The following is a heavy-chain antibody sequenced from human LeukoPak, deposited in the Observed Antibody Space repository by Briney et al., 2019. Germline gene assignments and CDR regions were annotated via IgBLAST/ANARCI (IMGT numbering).Heavy chain of an antibody. Sequence: PSETLSLTCTVSGYSISSGYYWGWIRQPPGKGLEWIGSIYHSGSTYYNPSLKSRVTISADTSKNQFSLKLSSVTAADTAVYYCARDRGPGATPTYWGQGTLVTVSS. V-gene: IGHV4-38-2*02. CDR2: IYHSGST. CDR3: ARDRGPGATPTY. D-gene: IGHD1-26*01. J-gene: IGHJ4*02. CDR1: GYSISSGYY.